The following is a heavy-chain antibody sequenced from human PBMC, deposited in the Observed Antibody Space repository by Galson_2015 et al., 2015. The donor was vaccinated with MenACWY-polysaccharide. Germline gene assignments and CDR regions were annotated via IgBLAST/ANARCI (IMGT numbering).Heavy chain of an antibody. V-gene: IGHV3-33*01. D-gene: IGHD6-13*01. CDR3: AREGSRIVFHAFDT. J-gene: IGHJ3*02. Sequence: SLRLSCAASGSRFSNSGMHWVRLAPGKGLEWVAVIQYDGSKIVYADSVRGRFTISRDNSKNTLFLEMNSLGTEDTAVYYCAREGSRIVFHAFDTGGHRTMVTVNS. CDR2: IQYDGSKI. CDR1: GSRFSNSG.